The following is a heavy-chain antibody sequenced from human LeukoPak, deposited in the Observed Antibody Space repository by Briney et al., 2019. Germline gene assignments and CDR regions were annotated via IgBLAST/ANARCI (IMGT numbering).Heavy chain of an antibody. D-gene: IGHD2-2*01. V-gene: IGHV1-18*01. CDR1: GYTFTSDG. CDR3: ASSFVSTELGPNYFDY. J-gene: IGHJ4*02. Sequence: GASVKVSCKASGYTFTSDGISWVRQAPGQGLEWMGWISAYNGNTNYAQKLQGRVTMTTDTSTSTAYMELRSLRSEDTAVYYCASSFVSTELGPNYFDYWGQGTLVTVTS. CDR2: ISAYNGNT.